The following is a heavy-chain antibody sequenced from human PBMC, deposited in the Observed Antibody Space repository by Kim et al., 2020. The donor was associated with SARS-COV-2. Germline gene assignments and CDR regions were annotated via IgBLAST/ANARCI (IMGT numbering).Heavy chain of an antibody. V-gene: IGHV3-30*02. CDR3: AKGEILTGFDAFDI. Sequence: ADSVKGRFTISRDNSKNTLYLQMNSLRAEDTAVYYCAKGEILTGFDAFDIWGQGTMVTVSS. D-gene: IGHD3-9*01. J-gene: IGHJ3*02.